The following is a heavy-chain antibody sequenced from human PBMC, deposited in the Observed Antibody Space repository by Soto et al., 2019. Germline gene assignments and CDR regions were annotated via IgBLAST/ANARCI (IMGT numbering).Heavy chain of an antibody. CDR1: CNRFTCDY. Sequence: ASVTLSFKASCNRFTCDYMRWVRQAPGPGLSWMGWINPNSGDTNYTQKFQGWVTMTRDTSISTAYMELSRLRSDDTAVYYCATSRISIAVAGETEYYFDYWGQGNPVTVSS. D-gene: IGHD6-19*01. J-gene: IGHJ4*02. V-gene: IGHV1-2*04. CDR2: INPNSGDT. CDR3: ATSRISIAVAGETEYYFDY.